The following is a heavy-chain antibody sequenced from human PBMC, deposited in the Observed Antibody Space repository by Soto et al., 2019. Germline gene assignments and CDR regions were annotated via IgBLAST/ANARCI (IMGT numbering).Heavy chain of an antibody. CDR1: GFTFSSYS. V-gene: IGHV3-66*01. J-gene: IGHJ3*01. CDR3: ARDGSALAT. D-gene: IGHD5-12*01. Sequence: GGSLRLSCAASGFTFSSYSMNWVRQAPGKGLEWVSVIYSGGSTYYADSVKGRFTISRDNSKNTLYLQMNSLRAEDTAVYYCARDGSALATWGQGTMVTVSS. CDR2: IYSGGST.